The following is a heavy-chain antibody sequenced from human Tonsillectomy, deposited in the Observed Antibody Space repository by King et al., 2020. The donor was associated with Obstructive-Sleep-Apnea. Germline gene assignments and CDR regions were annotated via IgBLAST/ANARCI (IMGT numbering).Heavy chain of an antibody. D-gene: IGHD3-22*01. Sequence: VQLQESGPGLVKPSETLSLTCTVSGGSISSYYWSWIRQPPGKGLEWIGYIYYSGSTNYNPSLKSRVTISVDTSKNQFSLKLSSVTAADTAVYYCARAGYYDSSGYSDFDYWGHGTLVTVSS. V-gene: IGHV4-59*01. CDR2: IYYSGST. CDR1: GGSISSYY. CDR3: ARAGYYDSSGYSDFDY. J-gene: IGHJ4*01.